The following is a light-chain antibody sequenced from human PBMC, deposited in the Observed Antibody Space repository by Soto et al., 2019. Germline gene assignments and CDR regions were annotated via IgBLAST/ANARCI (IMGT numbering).Light chain of an antibody. CDR3: SSYTSTSTLII. J-gene: IGLJ2*01. V-gene: IGLV2-14*03. Sequence: QSALTQPASVSGSPGQSVTISCTGTSSDVGAYNYVSWYQQHPDKAPKLMIYDVRTRPSGVSDRFSGSKSDNTASLTISGLEAEDEADYYCSSYTSTSTLIIFGGGTKLTVL. CDR1: SSDVGAYNY. CDR2: DVR.